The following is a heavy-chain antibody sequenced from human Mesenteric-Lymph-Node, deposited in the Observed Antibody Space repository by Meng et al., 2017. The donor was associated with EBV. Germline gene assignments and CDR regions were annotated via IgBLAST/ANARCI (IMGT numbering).Heavy chain of an antibody. CDR1: GGSVSSGSYY. CDR2: IYYSGST. Sequence: ARLNGLGPGLVKPSETLSLPCAVSGGSVSSGSYYWSWIRQPPGKGLEWIGYIYYSGSTNYNPSLKSRVTISVDTSKNQFSLKLSSVTAADTAVYYCALIIVGATHFDYWGQGTLVTVSS. V-gene: IGHV4-61*01. CDR3: ALIIVGATHFDY. D-gene: IGHD1-26*01. J-gene: IGHJ4*02.